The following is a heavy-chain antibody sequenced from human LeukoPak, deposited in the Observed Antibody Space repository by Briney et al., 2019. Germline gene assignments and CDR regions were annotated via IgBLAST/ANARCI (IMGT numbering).Heavy chain of an antibody. Sequence: PSETLSLTCTVSGGSISSGGYYWSWIRQYPGKGLEWIGYIYYSGSTYYNPSLKSRVTISVDTSKNQFSLKLSSVTAADTAVYYCARGVVVPAARFDYWGQGTLVTVSS. J-gene: IGHJ4*02. CDR1: GGSISSGGYY. CDR2: IYYSGST. CDR3: ARGVVVPAARFDY. D-gene: IGHD2-2*01. V-gene: IGHV4-31*03.